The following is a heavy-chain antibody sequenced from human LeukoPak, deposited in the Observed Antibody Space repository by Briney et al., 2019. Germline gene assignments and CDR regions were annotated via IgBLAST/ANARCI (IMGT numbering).Heavy chain of an antibody. J-gene: IGHJ5*02. CDR3: ARGVVKYQLLYGWFDP. CDR2: INAYNGNT. D-gene: IGHD2-2*02. CDR1: GYTFTSYG. Sequence: ASVKVSCTASGYTFTSYGISWVRQAPGQGLEWMGWINAYNGNTNYAQKLQGRVTMTTDTSTSTAYMELRSLRSDDTAVYYCARGVVKYQLLYGWFDPWGQGTLVTVSS. V-gene: IGHV1-18*04.